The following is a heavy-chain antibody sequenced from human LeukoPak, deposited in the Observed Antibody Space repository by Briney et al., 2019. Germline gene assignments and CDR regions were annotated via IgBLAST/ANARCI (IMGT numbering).Heavy chain of an antibody. J-gene: IGHJ4*02. CDR2: IKQDESEK. Sequence: GGSLRLSCAASGFTFSSYNMNWVRQAPGKGLEWVANIKQDESEKYYVDSVKGRFTISRDNAKTSLYLQMNSLRAEDTAVYYCARGFGGSYYWGQGTLVTVSS. CDR3: ARGFGGSYY. CDR1: GFTFSSYN. D-gene: IGHD1-26*01. V-gene: IGHV3-7*05.